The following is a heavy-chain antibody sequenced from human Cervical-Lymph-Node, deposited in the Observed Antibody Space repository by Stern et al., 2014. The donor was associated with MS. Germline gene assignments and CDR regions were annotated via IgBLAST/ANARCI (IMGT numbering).Heavy chain of an antibody. CDR2: IYYSGST. CDR3: ARDLGGRTDNWFDT. D-gene: IGHD1-14*01. Sequence: QVQLQESGPGLVKPSETLSLTCTVSGGSISSYYWSWIRQPPGKGLEWIGYIYYSGSTNYNPSLKSRVTISVDTSKNQFSLKLSSVTAADTAVYYCARDLGGRTDNWFDTWGQGTLVTVSS. V-gene: IGHV4-59*01. CDR1: GGSISSYY. J-gene: IGHJ5*02.